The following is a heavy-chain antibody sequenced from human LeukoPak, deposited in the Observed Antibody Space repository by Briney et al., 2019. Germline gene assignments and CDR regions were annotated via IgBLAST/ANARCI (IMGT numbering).Heavy chain of an antibody. CDR1: GFTVSSYY. CDR2: IYSGGST. Sequence: GGSLRLSCAASGFTVSSYYMSWVRQAPGKGLEWVSVIYSGGSTYYADSVKGRFTISRDNSKNTLYLQMNSLRAEDTAVYYCAGFSKRDGYNRNFDYWGQGTLVTVSS. J-gene: IGHJ4*02. CDR3: AGFSKRDGYNRNFDY. V-gene: IGHV3-53*05. D-gene: IGHD5-24*01.